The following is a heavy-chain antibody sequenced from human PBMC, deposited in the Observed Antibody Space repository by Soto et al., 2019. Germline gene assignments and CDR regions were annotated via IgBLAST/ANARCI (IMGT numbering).Heavy chain of an antibody. V-gene: IGHV1-18*01. CDR1: GYTFTSYG. CDR3: ARDRLDDFWSGLPDY. Sequence: QVQLVQSGAAVKKPGASVKVSCKASGYTFTSYGISWVRQAPGQGLEWMGWISAYNGNTNYAQKLQGRVTMTTDTSTSTAYMELRSLRSDDTAVYYCARDRLDDFWSGLPDYWGQGTLVTVSS. CDR2: ISAYNGNT. J-gene: IGHJ4*02. D-gene: IGHD3-3*01.